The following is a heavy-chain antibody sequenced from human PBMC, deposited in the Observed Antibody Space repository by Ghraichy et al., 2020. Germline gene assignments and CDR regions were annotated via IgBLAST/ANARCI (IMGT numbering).Heavy chain of an antibody. CDR1: GGSIISNTYY. J-gene: IGHJ6*03. Sequence: AGSLSLTCTVSGGSIISNTYYWGWVRQPPGKGLEWLGTIYYSGTTFLNPSLKSRVAMSVDTPRKQFSLQLSSVTAADTAVYYCTRNLRYSSGYNHYYYMDIWGKGTTVTVSS. CDR2: IYYSGTT. D-gene: IGHD6-19*01. CDR3: TRNLRYSSGYNHYYYMDI. V-gene: IGHV4-39*01.